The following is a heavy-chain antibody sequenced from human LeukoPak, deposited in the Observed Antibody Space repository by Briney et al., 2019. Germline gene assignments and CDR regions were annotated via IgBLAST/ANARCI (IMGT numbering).Heavy chain of an antibody. J-gene: IGHJ5*02. CDR2: MNPNSGNT. CDR3: ARVAYDFWSGYYNWFDP. CDR1: GYTFTSYD. Sequence: ASVKVYCKASGYTFTSYDINWVRQATGQGLEWMGWMNPNSGNTGYAQKFQGRVTMTRNTSISTAYMELSSLRSEDTAVYYCARVAYDFWSGYYNWFDPWGQGTLVTVSS. V-gene: IGHV1-8*01. D-gene: IGHD3-3*01.